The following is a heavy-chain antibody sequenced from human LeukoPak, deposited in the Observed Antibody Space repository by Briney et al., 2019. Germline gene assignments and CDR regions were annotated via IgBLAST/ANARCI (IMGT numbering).Heavy chain of an antibody. CDR2: ISSSGSTI. V-gene: IGHV3-48*03. J-gene: IGHJ4*02. Sequence: QSGGSLRLSCAASGFTFDDYGMSWVRQAPGKGLEWVSYISSSGSTIYYADSVKGRFTISRDNAKNSLYLQMNSLRAEDTAVYYCARVDSSGYYYIDYWGQGTLVTVSS. CDR1: GFTFDDYG. CDR3: ARVDSSGYYYIDY. D-gene: IGHD3-22*01.